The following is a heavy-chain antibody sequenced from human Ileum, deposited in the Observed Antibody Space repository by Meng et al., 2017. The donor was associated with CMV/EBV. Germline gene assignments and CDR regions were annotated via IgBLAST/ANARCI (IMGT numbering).Heavy chain of an antibody. CDR2: ISHDGSAT. Sequence: GGSLRLSCVVSGPTFSLYPMAWVRQAPGKGLEWVARISHDGSATYYADSMKGRMTISRDNSINTFYLQMNGLRADDTAVYFCAKVLITTSWLPQPFDAWGQGTLVTVSS. D-gene: IGHD1-14*01. CDR1: GPTFSLYP. J-gene: IGHJ4*02. CDR3: AKVLITTSWLPQPFDA. V-gene: IGHV3-23*01.